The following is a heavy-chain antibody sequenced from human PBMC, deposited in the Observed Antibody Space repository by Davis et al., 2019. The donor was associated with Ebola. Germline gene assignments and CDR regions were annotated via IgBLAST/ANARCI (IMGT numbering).Heavy chain of an antibody. V-gene: IGHV4-34*01. Sequence: SETLSLTCAVYGGSFSGYYWSWIRQPPGKGLEWIGEINHSGSTNYNPSLKSRVTISVDTSKNQFSLKLSSVTAADTAVYYCARGRTKADYWGQGTLVTVSS. CDR1: GGSFSGYY. CDR3: ARGRTKADY. D-gene: IGHD2-8*01. CDR2: INHSGST. J-gene: IGHJ4*02.